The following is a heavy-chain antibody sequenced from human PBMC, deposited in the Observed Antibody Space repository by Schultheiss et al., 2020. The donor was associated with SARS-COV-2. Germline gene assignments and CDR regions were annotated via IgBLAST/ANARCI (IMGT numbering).Heavy chain of an antibody. D-gene: IGHD1-1*01. Sequence: GGSLRLSCAASGFTFSSYGMHWVRQAPGKGLEWVAVIWYDGSNKYYADSVKGRFTISRDNSKNTLYLQMNSLRAEDTAVYYCAKLPNWNDGDAFDIWGQGTMVTVSS. CDR2: IWYDGSNK. V-gene: IGHV3-33*06. CDR3: AKLPNWNDGDAFDI. J-gene: IGHJ3*02. CDR1: GFTFSSYG.